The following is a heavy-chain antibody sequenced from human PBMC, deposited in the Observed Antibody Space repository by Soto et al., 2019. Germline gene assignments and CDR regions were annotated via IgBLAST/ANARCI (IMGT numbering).Heavy chain of an antibody. Sequence: GGSLRLSCAASGFTFSNAWMNWVRQAPGKGLEWVGRIKSKTDGGTTDYAAPVKGRFTTSRDDSKNTLYLQMNSLKTEDTAVYYCTTEVGYDYVWGSYRRGGYFDYWGQGTLVTVSS. D-gene: IGHD3-16*02. CDR2: IKSKTDGGTT. V-gene: IGHV3-15*07. CDR3: TTEVGYDYVWGSYRRGGYFDY. J-gene: IGHJ4*02. CDR1: GFTFSNAW.